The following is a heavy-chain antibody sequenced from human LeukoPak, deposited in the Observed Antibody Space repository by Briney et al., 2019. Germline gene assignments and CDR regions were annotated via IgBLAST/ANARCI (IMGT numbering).Heavy chain of an antibody. Sequence: GGXXRLSCAASGFTFSSYWMSWVRQAPGKGLEWVANIKQDGSEKYYVDSVKGRFTISRDNAKNSLYLQMNSLRAEDTAVYYCARDKYGSGSYWFDYWGQGTLVTVSS. D-gene: IGHD3-10*01. J-gene: IGHJ4*02. CDR1: GFTFSSYW. CDR3: ARDKYGSGSYWFDY. CDR2: IKQDGSEK. V-gene: IGHV3-7*01.